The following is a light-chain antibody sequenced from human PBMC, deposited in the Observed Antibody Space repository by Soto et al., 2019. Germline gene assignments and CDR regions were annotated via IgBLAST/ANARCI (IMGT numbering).Light chain of an antibody. CDR1: QSVSSY. CDR3: QQRSNWSLFT. CDR2: DAS. J-gene: IGKJ3*01. V-gene: IGKV3-11*01. Sequence: EIVLTQSPATLSLSPGERATLSCRASQSVSSYLAWYQQKPGQAPRLLIYDASNRATGIPARFSGSGSGTDFTLTISSLEPEYFAVYYCQQRSNWSLFTFGPGTKVDIK.